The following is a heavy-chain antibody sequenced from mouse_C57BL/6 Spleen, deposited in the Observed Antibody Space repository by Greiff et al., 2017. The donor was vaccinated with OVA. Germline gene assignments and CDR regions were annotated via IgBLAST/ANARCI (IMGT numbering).Heavy chain of an antibody. D-gene: IGHD1-1*01. Sequence: QVQLQQPGAELVKPGASVKLSCKASGYTFTSYWMQWVKQRPGQGLEWIGEIDPSDSYTNYTQKFKGKATLTVDTSSSTAYMQLSSLTSEDSAVYYCARLPYYYGSSYGYFDVWGTGTTVTVSS. J-gene: IGHJ1*03. CDR1: GYTFTSYW. CDR2: IDPSDSYT. V-gene: IGHV1-50*01. CDR3: ARLPYYYGSSYGYFDV.